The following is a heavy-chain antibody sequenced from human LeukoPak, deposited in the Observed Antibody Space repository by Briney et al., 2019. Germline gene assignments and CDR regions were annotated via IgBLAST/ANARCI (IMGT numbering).Heavy chain of an antibody. CDR2: ISDSGGKT. J-gene: IGHJ4*02. V-gene: IGHV3-23*01. CDR1: GFTVSNYG. Sequence: GGSLRRSCAAAGFTVSNYGMNWVRQAPGKGLEWVSVISDSGGKTHYADSVKGRFTISRDNSKNTLYLQMNSLRLEDTAVYYCATRPGYRAFDYWGQGTLVTVSS. CDR3: ATRPGYRAFDY. D-gene: IGHD1-1*01.